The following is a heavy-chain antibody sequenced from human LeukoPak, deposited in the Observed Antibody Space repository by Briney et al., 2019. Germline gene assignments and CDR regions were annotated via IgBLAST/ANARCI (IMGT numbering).Heavy chain of an antibody. Sequence: PSETLSLTCAVSGGSISSGGYSWSWIRQPPGKGLEWIGYIYHSGSTYYNPSLKSRVTISVDTSKNQFSLRLTSVTAADTAVYYCARARGRYIDFLDYWGQGTLITVSS. CDR2: IYHSGST. CDR1: GGSISSGGYS. V-gene: IGHV4-30-2*01. J-gene: IGHJ4*02. CDR3: ARARGRYIDFLDY. D-gene: IGHD3-9*01.